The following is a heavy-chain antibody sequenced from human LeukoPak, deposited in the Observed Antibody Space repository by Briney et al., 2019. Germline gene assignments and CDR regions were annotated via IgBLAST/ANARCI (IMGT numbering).Heavy chain of an antibody. CDR2: ISNDGSNK. CDR3: ARDAEGIRYFDWLLDH. CDR1: GFTPSRHG. D-gene: IGHD3-9*01. V-gene: IGHV3-30*03. Sequence: GGSLRLSCVVSGFTPSRHGMHWVRQAPGKGLEWLAVISNDGSNKYYTDSVKGRFTISRDIYKNTLYLQINSLRVEDTAVYYCARDAEGIRYFDWLLDHWGQGTLVTVSS. J-gene: IGHJ4*02.